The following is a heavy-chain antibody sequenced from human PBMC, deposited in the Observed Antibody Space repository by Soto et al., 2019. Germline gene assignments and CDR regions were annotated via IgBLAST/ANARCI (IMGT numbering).Heavy chain of an antibody. CDR2: NNTGNGKT. J-gene: IGHJ4*02. CDR3: VRFSGIPV. D-gene: IGHD1-1*01. CDR1: GYTFTYYA. V-gene: IGHV1-3*04. Sequence: ASVKVSCKTSGYTFTYYALHWVRQAPGQGLEWMVWNNTGNGKTKYSQNFQGRLTITRDTSATTLYMELSSLRSEDTTVYYCVRFSGIPVWGQGTLVTVSS.